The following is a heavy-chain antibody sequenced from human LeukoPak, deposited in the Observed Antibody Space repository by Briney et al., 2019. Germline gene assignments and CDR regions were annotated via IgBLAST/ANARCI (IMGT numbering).Heavy chain of an antibody. J-gene: IGHJ3*02. CDR2: IYYSGST. V-gene: IGHV4-59*08. D-gene: IGHD3-22*01. CDR3: ARATYYYDSSGYWTLEFAFDI. CDR1: GGSISSYY. Sequence: SETLSLTCTVSGGSISSYYWSWIRQPPGKGLEWIGYIYYSGSTNYNPSLKSRVTISVDTSKNQLSLTLSSVTAADTAVYYCARATYYYDSSGYWTLEFAFDIWGQGTMVTVSS.